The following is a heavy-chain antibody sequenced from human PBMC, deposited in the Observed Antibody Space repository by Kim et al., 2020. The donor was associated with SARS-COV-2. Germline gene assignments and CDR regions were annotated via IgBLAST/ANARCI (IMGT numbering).Heavy chain of an antibody. Sequence: GGSLRLSCAASGFTFSSYAMHWVRQAPGKGLEWVAVISYDGSNKYYADSVKGRFTISRDNSKNTLYLQMNSLRAEDTAVYYCARSSGDGEENYFDYWGQGTLVTVSS. J-gene: IGHJ4*02. V-gene: IGHV3-30*04. CDR2: ISYDGSNK. CDR1: GFTFSSYA. D-gene: IGHD3-10*01. CDR3: ARSSGDGEENYFDY.